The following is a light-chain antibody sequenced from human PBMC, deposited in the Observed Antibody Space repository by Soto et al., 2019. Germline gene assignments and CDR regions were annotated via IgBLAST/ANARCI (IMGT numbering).Light chain of an antibody. CDR3: QEYGSSSAYS. V-gene: IGKV3-20*01. Sequence: EIVLTQSPGTLSLSPGERATLSCRASQGVSSSYLAWYQQKPGQAPRLLISGASSRATSIPDRFSGSGSGTDITLTITRLELDDFAVYYCQEYGSSSAYSFGRGTKLEIK. CDR1: QGVSSSY. J-gene: IGKJ2*03. CDR2: GAS.